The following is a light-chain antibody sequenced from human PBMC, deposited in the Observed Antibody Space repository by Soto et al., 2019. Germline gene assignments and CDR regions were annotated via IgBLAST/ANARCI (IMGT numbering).Light chain of an antibody. J-gene: IGKJ2*01. CDR1: QSISSH. CDR3: QQSHSTPA. V-gene: IGKV1-39*01. Sequence: DIQMTQSPSSLSASVGDRVTITCRASQSISSHLNWYQQKPGKPPNLLIYAASRLQGGVPSRFSGSGSGTDFTLTISSLQPEDSATYYCQQSHSTPAFGQGTQLEIK. CDR2: AAS.